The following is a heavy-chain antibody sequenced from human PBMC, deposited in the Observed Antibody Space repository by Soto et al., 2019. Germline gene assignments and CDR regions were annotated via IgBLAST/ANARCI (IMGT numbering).Heavy chain of an antibody. V-gene: IGHV4-34*01. CDR1: GGSFSGYY. D-gene: IGHD3-22*01. J-gene: IGHJ3*02. CDR2: INHSGST. CDR3: ARGTNYDSSGYYARRGVFDI. Sequence: QVQLQQWGAGLLKPSETLSLTCAVYGGSFSGYYWSWIRQPPGKGLEWIGEINHSGSTNYNPSLKSRVTISVDTSKNQFSLKLSSVTAADTAVYYCARGTNYDSSGYYARRGVFDIWGQGTMVTVSS.